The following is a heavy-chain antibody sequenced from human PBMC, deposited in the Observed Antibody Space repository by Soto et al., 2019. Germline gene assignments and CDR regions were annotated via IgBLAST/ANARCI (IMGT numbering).Heavy chain of an antibody. V-gene: IGHV3-48*03. CDR2: ISSSGTTI. J-gene: IGHJ6*02. Sequence: XGSLRLSCAASGFTFSSYEMNWVRQAPGKGLEWVSYISSSGTTIYYADSVKGRFTISRDNAKNSLFLQMNSLRAEDTAVYYCAPAPAGLDVWGHGTTVTVSS. CDR3: APAPAGLDV. D-gene: IGHD6-25*01. CDR1: GFTFSSYE.